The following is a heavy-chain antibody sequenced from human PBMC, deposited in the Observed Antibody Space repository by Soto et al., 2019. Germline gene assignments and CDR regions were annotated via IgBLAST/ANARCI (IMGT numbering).Heavy chain of an antibody. V-gene: IGHV3-74*01. Sequence: GGSLRLSCAASGFTFSSYWMHWVRQAPGKGLVWVSRINSDGSSTSYADSVKGRFTISRDNAKNTLYLQMNSLRAEDSAVYYCERSPSRSGYDLGAFDIWGQGTMVTVSS. CDR1: GFTFSSYW. J-gene: IGHJ3*02. CDR2: INSDGSST. D-gene: IGHD5-12*01. CDR3: ERSPSRSGYDLGAFDI.